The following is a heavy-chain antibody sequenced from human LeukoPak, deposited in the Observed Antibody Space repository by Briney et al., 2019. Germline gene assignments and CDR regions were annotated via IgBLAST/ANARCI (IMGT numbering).Heavy chain of an antibody. V-gene: IGHV1-2*02. CDR1: GYTFTGYY. CDR3: ARALSWDRLGLLTVVY. Sequence: ASVKVSCKASGYTFTGYYMHWVRQAPGQGLEWMGWINPNSGGTNYAQKFQDRVTMTRDTSISTAYMELSRLRSDDTAVYYCARALSWDRLGLLTVVYWGQGTLVTVSS. D-gene: IGHD1-26*01. CDR2: INPNSGGT. J-gene: IGHJ4*02.